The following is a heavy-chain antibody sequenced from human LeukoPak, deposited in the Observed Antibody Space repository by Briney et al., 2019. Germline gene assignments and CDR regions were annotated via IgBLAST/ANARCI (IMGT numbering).Heavy chain of an antibody. CDR2: IYTSGST. V-gene: IGHV4-61*02. Sequence: SQTLSLTCTVSGGSISSGSYYWSWIRQPAGKGLEWIGRIYTSGSTNYNPSLKSRVTISVDTSKSQFSLKLSSVTAADTAVYYCARATMKYYYDSSGEPRAFDIWGQGTMVTVSS. CDR3: ARATMKYYYDSSGEPRAFDI. J-gene: IGHJ3*02. D-gene: IGHD3-22*01. CDR1: GGSISSGSYY.